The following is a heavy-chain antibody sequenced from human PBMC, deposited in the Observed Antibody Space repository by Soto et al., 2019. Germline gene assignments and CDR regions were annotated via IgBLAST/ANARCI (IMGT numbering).Heavy chain of an antibody. CDR3: ARSPGYSYGDY. CDR2: INAGNGNT. CDR1: GNTVPNYA. J-gene: IGHJ4*02. V-gene: IGHV1-3*01. Sequence: SVKVSCRASGNTVPNYAIHWVRQAPGQRLEWMGWINAGNGNTKYSQKFQGRVTITRDTSASTAYMELSSLRSEDTAVYYCARSPGYSYGDYWGQGTLVTVSS. D-gene: IGHD5-18*01.